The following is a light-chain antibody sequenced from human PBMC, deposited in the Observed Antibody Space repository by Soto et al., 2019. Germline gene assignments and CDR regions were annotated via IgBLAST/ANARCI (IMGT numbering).Light chain of an antibody. CDR2: DAS. J-gene: IGKJ2*01. V-gene: IGKV1-33*01. CDR3: QLYDNAPYT. CDR1: QDIDNY. Sequence: DIQMTQSPSSQSASIGDSVTISCQASQDIDNYLNWYQQKPGKDPELLISDASSLEAGVPSRFSGSGSGTEFTFTISSLQPQDIATYYCQLYDNAPYTFGQGTKLEIK.